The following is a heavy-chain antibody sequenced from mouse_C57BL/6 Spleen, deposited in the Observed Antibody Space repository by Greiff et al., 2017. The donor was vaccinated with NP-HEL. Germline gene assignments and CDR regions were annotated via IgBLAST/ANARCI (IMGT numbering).Heavy chain of an antibody. V-gene: IGHV7-3*01. CDR2: IRNKANGYTT. Sequence: EVQVVESGGGLVQPGGSLSLSCAASGFTFTDYYMSWVRQPPGKALEWLGFIRNKANGYTTEYSASVKGRFTISRDNSQSILYLQMNALRAEDSATYYCARYLYYDYDEYYAMDYWGQGTSVTVSS. CDR3: ARYLYYDYDEYYAMDY. J-gene: IGHJ4*01. CDR1: GFTFTDYY. D-gene: IGHD2-4*01.